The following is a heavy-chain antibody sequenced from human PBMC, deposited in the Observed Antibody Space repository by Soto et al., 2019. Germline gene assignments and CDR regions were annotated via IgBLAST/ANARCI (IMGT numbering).Heavy chain of an antibody. J-gene: IGHJ3*02. D-gene: IGHD5-12*01. Sequence: GASVKVSCKASGYTFTGYYMHWVRQAPGQGLEWMGWINPNSGGTNYAQKFQGRVTMTRDTSISTAYMELSRLRSDDTAVYYCARSIVATISSDAFDIWGQGTMVTVS. CDR3: ARSIVATISSDAFDI. V-gene: IGHV1-2*02. CDR1: GYTFTGYY. CDR2: INPNSGGT.